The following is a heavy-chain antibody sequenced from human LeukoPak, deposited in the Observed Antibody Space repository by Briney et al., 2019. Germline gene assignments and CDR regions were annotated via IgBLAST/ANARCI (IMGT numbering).Heavy chain of an antibody. CDR1: GGTFSSYA. Sequence: SVKVSCKASGGTFSSYAISWVRQAPGQGLEWMGGIIPIFGTANYAQKFQGRVTITADESTSTAYMELSSLRSEDTAVYYCARAVTHVLLWFGELLDWRQGTLVTVSS. CDR2: IIPIFGTA. V-gene: IGHV1-69*13. CDR3: ARAVTHVLLWFGELLD. D-gene: IGHD3-10*01. J-gene: IGHJ4*02.